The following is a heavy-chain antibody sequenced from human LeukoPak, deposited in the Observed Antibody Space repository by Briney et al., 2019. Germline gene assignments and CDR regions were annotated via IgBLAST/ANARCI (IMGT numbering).Heavy chain of an antibody. V-gene: IGHV3-21*01. CDR1: AFTFKTYT. D-gene: IGHD5-24*01. Sequence: GGSLRLSXVASAFTFKTYTLNWVRQTPGKGLEWVSYISTAGNLINYADSVRGRFTISRDNAKNSLYLYMSSLTPEDTAVYCCARTVEGHFDFRGQGTLVTVSS. J-gene: IGHJ4*02. CDR2: ISTAGNLI. CDR3: ARTVEGHFDF.